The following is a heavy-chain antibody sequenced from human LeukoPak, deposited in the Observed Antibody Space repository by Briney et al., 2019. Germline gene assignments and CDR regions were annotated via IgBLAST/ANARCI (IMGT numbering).Heavy chain of an antibody. Sequence: GGSLRLPCAASGFTFSSYAMSWVRQAPGKGLEWVSAISGSGGSTYYADSVKGRFTISRDNSKNTLYLQMNSLRAEDTAVYYCAKDARVVGATTPFAFRWFDPWGQGTLVTVSS. V-gene: IGHV3-23*01. J-gene: IGHJ5*02. CDR1: GFTFSSYA. CDR3: AKDARVVGATTPFAFRWFDP. D-gene: IGHD1-26*01. CDR2: ISGSGGST.